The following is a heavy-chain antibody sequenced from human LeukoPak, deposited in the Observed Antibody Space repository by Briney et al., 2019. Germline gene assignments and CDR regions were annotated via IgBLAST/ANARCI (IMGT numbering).Heavy chain of an antibody. CDR3: AKDLTYGDGRWEFDL. V-gene: IGHV3-23*01. Sequence: GGSLRLSCVASGFSLSSYATAWVRQAPGKGLEWVSGIYADDSDTFYIDAVKGRFTISKDKSKNTLYLQINSLRAEDTAVYHCAKDLTYGDGRWEFDLRGQGTLVTVSS. CDR1: GFSLSSYA. J-gene: IGHJ5*02. CDR2: IYADDSDT. D-gene: IGHD2-21*02.